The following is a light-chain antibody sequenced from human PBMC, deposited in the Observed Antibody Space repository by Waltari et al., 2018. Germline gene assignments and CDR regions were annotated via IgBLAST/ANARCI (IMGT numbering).Light chain of an antibody. CDR3: CSYAGSSTPVV. CDR2: DVS. CDR1: SSDVGGYNY. J-gene: IGLJ2*01. V-gene: IGLV2-23*02. Sequence: QSALTQPASVSGSPGQSITISCTGPSSDVGGYNYVSWYQQHPGKAPKLMIYDVSKRPSGVSNRFSGSKSGNTASLTISGLQAEDEADYYCCSYAGSSTPVVFGGGTKLTVL.